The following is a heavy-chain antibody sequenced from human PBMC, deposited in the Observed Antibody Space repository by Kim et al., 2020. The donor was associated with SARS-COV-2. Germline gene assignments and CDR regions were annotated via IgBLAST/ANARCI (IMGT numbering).Heavy chain of an antibody. V-gene: IGHV3-9*01. Sequence: GGSLRLSCAASGFTFGDYAMHWVRQAPGKGLEWVSGISWNSGSIGYADSVKGRFTISRDNAKNSLYLQMNSLRAEDTALYYCAIFNPPGYYYYYGMDVWGQGTTVTVSS. CDR2: ISWNSGSI. J-gene: IGHJ6*02. CDR3: AIFNPPGYYYYYGMDV. CDR1: GFTFGDYA.